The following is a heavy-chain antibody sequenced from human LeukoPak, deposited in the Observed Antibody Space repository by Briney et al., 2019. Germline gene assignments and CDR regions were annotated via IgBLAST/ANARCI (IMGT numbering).Heavy chain of an antibody. D-gene: IGHD5-18*01. CDR1: GFTVSSYE. Sequence: GGSLRLSCAASGFTVSSYEMNWVRRSPGKGLEWVSRSSTSGSSIYADSVKGRFTISRDNAKNSLYLQMNSLSAEDTAVYYCARALKYGYKNWFDPWGQGTLVTVSS. CDR2: SSTSGSSI. V-gene: IGHV3-48*03. J-gene: IGHJ5*02. CDR3: ARALKYGYKNWFDP.